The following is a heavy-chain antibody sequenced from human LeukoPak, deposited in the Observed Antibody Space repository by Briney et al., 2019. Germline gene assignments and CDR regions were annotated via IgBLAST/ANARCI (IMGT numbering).Heavy chain of an antibody. CDR2: ISGSGGNT. V-gene: IGHV3-23*01. Sequence: GGSLRLSCAASRFIFSTYAMSWVRQAPGKGLEWVPSISGSGGNTYYAESVKGRFTISRDNSRDTLYLQMDSLRAEDTAVYYCAKDHSHLCHRDWGQGTLVTVSS. D-gene: IGHD5-18*01. CDR1: RFIFSTYA. CDR3: AKDHSHLCHRD. J-gene: IGHJ4*02.